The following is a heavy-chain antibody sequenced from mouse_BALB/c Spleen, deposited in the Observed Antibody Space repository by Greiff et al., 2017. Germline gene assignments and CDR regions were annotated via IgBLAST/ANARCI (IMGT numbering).Heavy chain of an antibody. D-gene: IGHD1-1*01. CDR2: IYPGSGTT. V-gene: IGHV1-77*01. CDR3: ARRNYYGSSRYLDV. Sequence: QVQLQQSGAELARPGASVKLSCTASGYTFTDYYINWVKQRTGQGLEWIGEIYPGSGTTYYNEKFKGKATLTADKSSSTAYMQLSSLTCEESAVYFCARRNYYGSSRYLDVWGEGTTVTVSS. J-gene: IGHJ1*01. CDR1: GYTFTDYY.